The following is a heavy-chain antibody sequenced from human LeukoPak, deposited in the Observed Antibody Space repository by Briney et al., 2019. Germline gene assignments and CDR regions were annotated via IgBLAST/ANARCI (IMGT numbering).Heavy chain of an antibody. J-gene: IGHJ5*02. CDR2: ISGSGGST. CDR1: GFTFSSYA. CDR3: AKDHSDPYMVRGAFNWFDP. D-gene: IGHD3-10*01. Sequence: GGSLRLSCAASGFTFSSYAMSWVRQAPGKGLEWVSAISGSGGSTYYADFVKGRFTISRDNSKNTLYLQMNSLRAEDTAVYYCAKDHSDPYMVRGAFNWFDPWGQGTLVTVSS. V-gene: IGHV3-23*01.